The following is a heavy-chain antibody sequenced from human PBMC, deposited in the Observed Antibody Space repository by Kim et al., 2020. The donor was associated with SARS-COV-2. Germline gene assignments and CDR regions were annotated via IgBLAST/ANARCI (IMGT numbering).Heavy chain of an antibody. J-gene: IGHJ4*02. Sequence: GGSLRLSCAASGFTFSSYGMHWVRQAPGKGLEWVAVISYDGSNKYYADSVKGRFTISRDNSKNTLYLQMNSLRAEDTAVYYCASPIYGYSSSWYGDDYWGQGTLVTVSS. V-gene: IGHV3-33*05. CDR3: ASPIYGYSSSWYGDDY. CDR2: ISYDGSNK. CDR1: GFTFSSYG. D-gene: IGHD6-13*01.